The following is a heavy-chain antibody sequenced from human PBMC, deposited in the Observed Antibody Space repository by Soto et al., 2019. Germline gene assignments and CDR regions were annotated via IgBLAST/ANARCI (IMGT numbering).Heavy chain of an antibody. J-gene: IGHJ4*02. CDR3: VTCRFSSISCFGSPLDF. D-gene: IGHD6-19*01. CDR1: GYTFAGYG. Sequence: QAPVVQSGAEMKKPGASVKVSCKASGYTFAGYGFTSVRQTPGQGLEWMGWINPYTGYTDYAQNLQGRVTVTADTSTNTASMELRSLRSDDTAMYYCVTCRFSSISCFGSPLDFWGQGTLVTVSS. CDR2: INPYTGYT. V-gene: IGHV1-18*01.